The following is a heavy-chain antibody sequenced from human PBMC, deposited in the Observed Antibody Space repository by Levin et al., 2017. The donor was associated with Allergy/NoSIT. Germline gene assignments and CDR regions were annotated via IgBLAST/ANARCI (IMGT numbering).Heavy chain of an antibody. CDR1: GFTFSSYG. V-gene: IGHV3-30*18. D-gene: IGHD2-21*01. CDR2: ISYDGSNK. CDR3: AKWDFPNRGDRPPHDY. J-gene: IGHJ4*02. Sequence: GGSLRLSCAASGFTFSSYGMHWVRQAPGKGLEWVAVISYDGSNKYYADSVKGRFTISRDNSKNTLYLQMNSLRAEDTAVYYCAKWDFPNRGDRPPHDYWGQGTLVTVSS.